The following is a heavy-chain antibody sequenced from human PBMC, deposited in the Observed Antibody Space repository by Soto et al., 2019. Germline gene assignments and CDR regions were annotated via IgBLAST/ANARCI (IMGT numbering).Heavy chain of an antibody. V-gene: IGHV4-59*01. Sequence: PSETLSLTCTVSGAPISGFYWSWIRQPPGKGLEWIGHIYYSGSTNYNPSLKSRVTISVDMSKNQFSLNLTSATAADTAVYYCARRRDGYTGVWFDPWGQGTLVTSPQ. CDR1: GAPISGFY. CDR2: IYYSGST. CDR3: ARRRDGYTGVWFDP. D-gene: IGHD5-12*01. J-gene: IGHJ5*02.